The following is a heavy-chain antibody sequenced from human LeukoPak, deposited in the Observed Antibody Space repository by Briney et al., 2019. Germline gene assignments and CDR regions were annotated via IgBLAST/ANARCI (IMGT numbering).Heavy chain of an antibody. D-gene: IGHD6-13*01. J-gene: IGHJ5*02. CDR2: ISYDGDKK. CDR3: ARGALAAGERLKNNWFDP. Sequence: GGSLRLSCAASGFTLSSYNMNWVRQAPGKGLQWVAIISYDGDKKEYTDSVKGRLTISRDNSKNTLSLQMNSLRAEDTALYYCARGALAAGERLKNNWFDPWGQGTLVTVSS. CDR1: GFTLSSYN. V-gene: IGHV3-30*03.